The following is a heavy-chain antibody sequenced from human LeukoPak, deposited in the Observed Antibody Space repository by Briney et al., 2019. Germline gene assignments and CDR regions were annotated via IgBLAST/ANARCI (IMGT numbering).Heavy chain of an antibody. J-gene: IGHJ6*03. D-gene: IGHD3-22*01. Sequence: GASVKVSCKASGYTFTRNGICWVRQAPGQGLEWMGWISGYNGNTKYAQKFQGRVTMTTDTSTSTAYMEPKSLRSDDTAVYYCARGPGGRSGYHPLEDYYYYYYMDVWGKGTKVTVSS. CDR3: ARGPGGRSGYHPLEDYYYYYYMDV. V-gene: IGHV1-18*01. CDR1: GYTFTRNG. CDR2: ISGYNGNT.